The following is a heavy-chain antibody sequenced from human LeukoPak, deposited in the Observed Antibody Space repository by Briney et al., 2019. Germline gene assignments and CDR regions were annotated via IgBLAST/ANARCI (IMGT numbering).Heavy chain of an antibody. D-gene: IGHD3-16*01. CDR2: IGTIGDT. J-gene: IGHJ3*02. V-gene: IGHV3-13*01. Sequence: GGTLRLSCAASGFTFSSYDMHWVRQDTGKGLEWVSAIGTIGDTYYTGSVKGRFTISRENAKNSLYLQMNSLRAGDTAAYYCARKGDGAFDIWGQGTMVTVSS. CDR1: GFTFSSYD. CDR3: ARKGDGAFDI.